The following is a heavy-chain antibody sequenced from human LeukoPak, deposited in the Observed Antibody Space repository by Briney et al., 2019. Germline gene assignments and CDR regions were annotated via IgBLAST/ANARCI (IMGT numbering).Heavy chain of an antibody. J-gene: IGHJ6*03. CDR3: ARVGKADLLYYYMDV. V-gene: IGHV1-2*02. CDR2: INPNSGGT. CDR1: GYTFTGYY. D-gene: IGHD4-23*01. Sequence: ASVKVSCKASGYTFTGYYMHWVRQAPGQGLEWMGWINPNSGGTNYAQKFQGRVTMTRDTSISTAYMELSRLRSDDTAVYYCARVGKADLLYYYMDVWGKGTTVTVSS.